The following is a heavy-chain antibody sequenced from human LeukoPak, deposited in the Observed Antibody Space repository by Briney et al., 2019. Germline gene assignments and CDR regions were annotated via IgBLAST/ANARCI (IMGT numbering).Heavy chain of an antibody. CDR3: ARVLGAYAFDY. Sequence: GGSLRLSCAASGFTFSDYYMSWIRRAPGKGLEWVSYISSSSSDTNYADSVKGRFTISRDNAKNSLYLLMNSLRAEDTAVYYCARVLGAYAFDYWGQGTLVTVSS. V-gene: IGHV3-11*05. D-gene: IGHD4-17*01. CDR2: ISSSSSDT. CDR1: GFTFSDYY. J-gene: IGHJ4*02.